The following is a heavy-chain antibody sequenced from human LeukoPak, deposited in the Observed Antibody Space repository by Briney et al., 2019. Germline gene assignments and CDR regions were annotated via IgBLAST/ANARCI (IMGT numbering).Heavy chain of an antibody. J-gene: IGHJ6*04. CDR2: INAGNGNT. CDR1: GYTFTTYA. CDR3: ARLEFGSGPFYGMDV. V-gene: IGHV1-3*01. D-gene: IGHD3-10*01. Sequence: ASVKLSCKASGYTFTTYAMNWVRQAAGQRLEWMGWINAGNGNTKYSQKFQGRVTITRDTSASTAYMELSSLRSEDTAVYYCARLEFGSGPFYGMDVWGKGTTVTVSS.